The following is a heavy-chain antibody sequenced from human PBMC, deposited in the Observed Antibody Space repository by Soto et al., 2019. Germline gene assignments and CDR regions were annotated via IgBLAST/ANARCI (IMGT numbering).Heavy chain of an antibody. CDR2: INHRGNT. CDR3: ARAWYYGSGFNWFDP. CDR1: GGSINSGLYY. J-gene: IGHJ5*02. Sequence: SETLSLTCTVSGGSINSGLYYWTWIRQHPEKGLEWIGEINHRGNTYYNPSLKSRVTISVDTSKNQFSLKLSSVTAADTAVYYCARAWYYGSGFNWFDPWGQGTLVTVSS. D-gene: IGHD3-10*01. V-gene: IGHV4-39*07.